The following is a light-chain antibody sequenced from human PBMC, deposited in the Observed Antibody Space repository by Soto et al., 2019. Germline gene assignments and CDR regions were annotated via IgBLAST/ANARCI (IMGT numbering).Light chain of an antibody. CDR1: SGHSSYA. J-gene: IGLJ2*01. CDR3: QTWSTGFSVV. CDR2: LNSDGSH. Sequence: QSVLTQSPSASASLGASVKLTCTLSSGHSSYAIAWHQQQPEKGPRYLMKLNSDGSHNKGDGIPDRFSGSSSGAERYLTNSALQSEDEADYYCQTWSTGFSVVFGGGTKVTVL. V-gene: IGLV4-69*01.